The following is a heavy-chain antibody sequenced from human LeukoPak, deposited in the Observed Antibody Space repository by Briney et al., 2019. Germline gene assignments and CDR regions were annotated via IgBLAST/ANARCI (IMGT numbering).Heavy chain of an antibody. D-gene: IGHD3-22*01. CDR1: GFTFSSYA. CDR3: ARALYDSSGYYFDY. CDR2: ISGSNIYI. Sequence: GGSLRLSCAASGFTFSSYAMGWVRQAPGKGLEWVSSISGSNIYINYADSVKGRFTISSDNARDSVFLQMNSLRAEDTAVYYCARALYDSSGYYFDYWGQGTLVTVSS. V-gene: IGHV3-21*06. J-gene: IGHJ4*02.